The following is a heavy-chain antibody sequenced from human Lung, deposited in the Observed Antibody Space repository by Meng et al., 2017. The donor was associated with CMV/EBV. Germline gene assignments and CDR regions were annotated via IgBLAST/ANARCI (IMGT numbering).Heavy chain of an antibody. D-gene: IGHD3-22*01. J-gene: IGHJ4*02. CDR3: ARAGYDSSGYYPQPFDY. CDR1: GYTLTSYA. Sequence: AEVKKPEASVKVACKASGYTLTSYAMHWVRQAPGQRLEWMGWINAGNGNTKYSQRFQGRVTITRDTSASTAYMELSSLRTVDTTVYYCARAGYDSSGYYPQPFDYWGQGTLVTVSS. V-gene: IGHV1-3*01. CDR2: INAGNGNT.